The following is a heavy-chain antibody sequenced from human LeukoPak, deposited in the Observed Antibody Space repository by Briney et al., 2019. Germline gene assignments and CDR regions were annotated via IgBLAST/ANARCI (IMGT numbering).Heavy chain of an antibody. J-gene: IGHJ4*02. CDR3: ARGGIQVSGIDEFDY. CDR2: IGSRGDT. Sequence: GGSLRLSCAASGFTFIDYDMHWVRQVIGKGLEWVSAIGSRGDTHYSRRVKGRFTISRENAESSLYLQKNSLRAEDTAVYYCARGGIQVSGIDEFDYWGQGTLVTVSS. D-gene: IGHD6-19*01. V-gene: IGHV3-13*01. CDR1: GFTFIDYD.